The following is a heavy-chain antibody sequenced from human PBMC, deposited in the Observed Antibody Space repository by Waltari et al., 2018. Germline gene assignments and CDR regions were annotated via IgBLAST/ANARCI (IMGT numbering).Heavy chain of an antibody. CDR1: GYTFTGYY. Sequence: QVQLLQSGDEVKKPGASVKVSCQASGYTFTGYYMHWVRQAPGQGLEWMGRINPNRGGTDYAQKFLGRVTMTRDTSTSTAYMELSSLTSDDTAVYYCARIPAWYGEILNYWGQGTLVTVSS. V-gene: IGHV1-2*06. CDR3: ARIPAWYGEILNY. D-gene: IGHD3-10*01. CDR2: INPNRGGT. J-gene: IGHJ4*02.